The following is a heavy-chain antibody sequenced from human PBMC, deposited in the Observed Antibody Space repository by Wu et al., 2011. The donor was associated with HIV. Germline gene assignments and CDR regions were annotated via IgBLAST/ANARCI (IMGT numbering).Heavy chain of an antibody. V-gene: IGHV1-18*01. J-gene: IGHJ4*02. CDR1: GYSSTSYG. D-gene: IGHD5-12*01. Sequence: QVQLVQSEAELKKPGASVSVSCKASGYSSTSYGISWVRQVPGQGLEWIAWINTNNGEVKSAQKLQGRITVTADTSSTTVYMEVRSLRSDDTAIYFCARDPPGYPYFFDYWGQGTLVTVSS. CDR2: INTNNGEV. CDR3: ARDPPGYPYFFDY.